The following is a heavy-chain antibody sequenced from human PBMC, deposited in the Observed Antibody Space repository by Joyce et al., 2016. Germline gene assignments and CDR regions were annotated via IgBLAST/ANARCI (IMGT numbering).Heavy chain of an antibody. CDR3: GSPSCAV. Sequence: EVQLVESGGGLVQPGGSLILSCAASGFIFSSKEMKWVRQAQGKGLEWIAYISRSGDLIHYADSVRGRFTISRDNAGSSLYLQMESLRAEDTAMYYCGSPSCAVWGQGSLVTVSS. J-gene: IGHJ4*02. V-gene: IGHV3-48*03. CDR2: ISRSGDLI. CDR1: GFIFSSKE.